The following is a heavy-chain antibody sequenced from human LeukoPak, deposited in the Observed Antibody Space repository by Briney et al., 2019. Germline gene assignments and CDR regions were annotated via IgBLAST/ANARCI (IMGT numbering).Heavy chain of an antibody. V-gene: IGHV4-4*02. D-gene: IGHD1-26*01. CDR3: TRESGAFSPFGF. CDR1: GGSILTTNW. J-gene: IGHJ4*02. Sequence: PSETLSLTCAVSGGSILTTNWWSWVRQPPGKGLEWIGEVHLSGASNYNPSLKSRVNVSIDKSKNQLSLELTPVTAADTAIYYCTRESGAFSPFGFWGQGTLVTVSS. CDR2: VHLSGAS.